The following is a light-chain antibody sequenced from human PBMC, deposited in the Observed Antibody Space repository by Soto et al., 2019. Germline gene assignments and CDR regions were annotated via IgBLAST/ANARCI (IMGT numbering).Light chain of an antibody. CDR1: SSNIGAGYD. J-gene: IGLJ1*01. CDR3: QSYDRSLSGSRV. Sequence: QSVLTQPPSVSGAPGQRVTISCTGSSSNIGAGYDVHWYQQLQGTAQKLLNYDNNNRPSGVPDRFTGSKYSTSASLAITGLQAEDEADYYCQSYDRSLSGSRVFGTGT. V-gene: IGLV1-40*01. CDR2: DNN.